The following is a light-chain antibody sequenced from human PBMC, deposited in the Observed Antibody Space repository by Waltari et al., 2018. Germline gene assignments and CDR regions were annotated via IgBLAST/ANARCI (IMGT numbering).Light chain of an antibody. V-gene: IGKV1-12*01. CDR2: DGY. J-gene: IGKJ5*01. Sequence: DIQMTQSPSSVSASVGDGVTITCRASQDISIWLAWYQQKPGKAPNLLIYDGYSLQSGVPSRFSGSGSGTVFTLTISSLQPEDFATYYCQQANSFPITFGQGTRLEIK. CDR1: QDISIW. CDR3: QQANSFPIT.